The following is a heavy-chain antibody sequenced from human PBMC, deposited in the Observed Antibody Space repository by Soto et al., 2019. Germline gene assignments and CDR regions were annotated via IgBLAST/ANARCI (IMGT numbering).Heavy chain of an antibody. CDR2: ISSSGNTI. J-gene: IGHJ4*02. V-gene: IGHV3-48*01. Sequence: EVQLVESGGGLVQPGGSLRLSCAASGFSFSSYSMNWVRQAPGTGLEWVSYISSSGNTIYYADSVKSRFTIARDNANNSLYLQMNSLRAEDTAVYTCARDNYGDYLLGYWGQGTLVTVSS. CDR1: GFSFSSYS. D-gene: IGHD4-17*01. CDR3: ARDNYGDYLLGY.